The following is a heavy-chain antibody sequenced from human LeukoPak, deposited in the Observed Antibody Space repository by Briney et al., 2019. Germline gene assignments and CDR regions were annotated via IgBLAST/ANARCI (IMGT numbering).Heavy chain of an antibody. CDR3: ARDVVAAAGTWDY. D-gene: IGHD6-13*01. Sequence: SETLSLTCTVSGDSISSSYWSWIRQPAGKGLEWIGRIYSSGSTNYNPSLESRVTMSVDTSKNQLSLKLSSVTAADTAVYYCARDVVAAAGTWDYWGQGTLVTVSS. CDR2: IYSSGST. CDR1: GDSISSSY. J-gene: IGHJ4*02. V-gene: IGHV4-4*07.